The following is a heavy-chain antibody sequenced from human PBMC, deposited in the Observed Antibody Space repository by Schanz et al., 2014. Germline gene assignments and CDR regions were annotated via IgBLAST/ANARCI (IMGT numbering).Heavy chain of an antibody. CDR2: ISDDGSNH. D-gene: IGHD3-16*01. CDR1: GFTFSSYG. J-gene: IGHJ5*01. V-gene: IGHV3-30*18. Sequence: QVQLVESGGGVVQPGRSRRLSCEASGFTFSSYGMHWVRQAPGKGLEWVAVISDDGSNHYYPDSVKGRFTISRDNSKNTLYLQMNSLRADDTAVYYCAKDLYNYGIFDSWGQGTLVTVSS. CDR3: AKDLYNYGIFDS.